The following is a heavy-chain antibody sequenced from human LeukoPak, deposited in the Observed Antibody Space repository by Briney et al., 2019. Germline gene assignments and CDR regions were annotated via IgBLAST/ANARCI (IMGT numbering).Heavy chain of an antibody. J-gene: IGHJ5*02. CDR3: AREGRDIVVVPAENWFDP. CDR1: GGYISDYY. CDR2: IYYSGST. D-gene: IGHD2-2*01. Sequence: PSETLSLTCTVSGGYISDYYWSWIRQHPGKGLEWIGYIYYSGSTYYNPSLKSRVTISVDTSKNQFSLKLSSVTAADTAVYYCAREGRDIVVVPAENWFDPWGQGTLVTVSS. V-gene: IGHV4-31*03.